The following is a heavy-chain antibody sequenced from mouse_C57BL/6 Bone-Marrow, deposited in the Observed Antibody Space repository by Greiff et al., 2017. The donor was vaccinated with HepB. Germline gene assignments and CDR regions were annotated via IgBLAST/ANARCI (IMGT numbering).Heavy chain of an antibody. V-gene: IGHV1-50*01. D-gene: IGHD1-1*01. Sequence: QVQLQQPGAELVKPGASVKLSCKASGYTFTSYWMQWVKQRPGQGLEWIGEIDPTDSNTNYNQKFKGKATLTVDTSSSTAYMQLSSLTSEDSAVYYCARSGITTVVVDFDYWGQGTTLTVSS. CDR2: IDPTDSNT. CDR3: ARSGITTVVVDFDY. J-gene: IGHJ2*01. CDR1: GYTFTSYW.